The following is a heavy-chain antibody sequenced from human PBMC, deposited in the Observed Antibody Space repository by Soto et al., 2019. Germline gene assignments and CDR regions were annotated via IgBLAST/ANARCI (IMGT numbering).Heavy chain of an antibody. CDR2: IYYSGST. J-gene: IGHJ6*02. CDR3: ASDALTGTVYYGMDV. D-gene: IGHD1-7*01. Sequence: QVQLQESGPGLVKPSETLSLTCTVSGGSVSSGSYYWSWIRQPPGKGLEWIGYIYYSGSTNYNPSLKSRVTISVDTSKNQFSLKLSSVTAADTAVYYCASDALTGTVYYGMDVWGQGTTVTVSS. V-gene: IGHV4-61*01. CDR1: GGSVSSGSYY.